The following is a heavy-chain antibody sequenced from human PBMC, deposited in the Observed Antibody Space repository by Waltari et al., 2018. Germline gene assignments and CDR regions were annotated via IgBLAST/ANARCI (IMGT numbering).Heavy chain of an antibody. CDR1: GYTFAECP. CDR3: ATYWGVAGGAFNV. V-gene: IGHV1-24*01. CDR2: FERGPNEA. Sequence: QVQLVQSGAEVKRPGASVKVSCKVSGYTFAECPIYWVRQAPEKGLEWTGGFERGPNEAIYAQKFEGRVTMTEDRDTDTAYMQLRSLKPEDTAIYYCATYWGVAGGAFNVWGRGTMVTVSS. J-gene: IGHJ3*01. D-gene: IGHD6-19*01.